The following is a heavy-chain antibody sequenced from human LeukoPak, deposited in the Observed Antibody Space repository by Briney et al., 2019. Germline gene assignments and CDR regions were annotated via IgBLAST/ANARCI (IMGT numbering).Heavy chain of an antibody. CDR3: ARQLSYDFWSSDY. Sequence: ASVKVSCKASGYTFTCYYMHWVRQAPGQGLEWMGWINPNSGGTNYAQKFQGRVTMTRDTSISTAYMELSRLRSDDTAVYYCARQLSYDFWSSDYWGQGALVTVSS. V-gene: IGHV1-2*02. CDR1: GYTFTCYY. CDR2: INPNSGGT. D-gene: IGHD3-3*01. J-gene: IGHJ4*02.